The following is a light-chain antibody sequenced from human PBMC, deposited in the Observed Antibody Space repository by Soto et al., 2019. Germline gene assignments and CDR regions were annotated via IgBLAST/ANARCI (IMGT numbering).Light chain of an antibody. Sequence: DIRMTQSPATLSASVGDRVTITCRASQSISNWLAWYQLKPGKAPKLLIHEASNLQSGVPSTFTGSGSGTDFTLTITSLQPEDFATYYCQQYKSYWTFGQGTRVELK. J-gene: IGKJ1*01. CDR1: QSISNW. CDR2: EAS. CDR3: QQYKSYWT. V-gene: IGKV1-5*03.